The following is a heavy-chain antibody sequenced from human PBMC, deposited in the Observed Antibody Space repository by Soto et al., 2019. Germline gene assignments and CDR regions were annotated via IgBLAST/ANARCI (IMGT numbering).Heavy chain of an antibody. Sequence: EVQLVESGGGLVKPGGSLRLSCAASGFTFSSYSMNWVRQAPGKGLEWVSSISSSSSYIYYADSVKGRFTISRDNAKNTLYLQMNSLRAEDTAAYYCARTGGYYYYYMDVWGKGTTVTVSS. V-gene: IGHV3-21*01. D-gene: IGHD3-10*01. CDR3: ARTGGYYYYYMDV. CDR2: ISSSSSYI. CDR1: GFTFSSYS. J-gene: IGHJ6*03.